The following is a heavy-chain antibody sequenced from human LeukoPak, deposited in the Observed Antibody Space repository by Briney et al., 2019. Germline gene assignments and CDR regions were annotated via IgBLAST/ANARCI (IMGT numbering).Heavy chain of an antibody. Sequence: GRSLRLSCAASGFTFSSYSMNWVRQAPGKGLEWVSSISSSSSYIYYADSVKGRFTISRDNAKNSLYLQMNSLRAEDTAVYYCARDPEWGGSSLPYYYYGMDVWGQGTTVTVSS. V-gene: IGHV3-21*01. CDR3: ARDPEWGGSSLPYYYYGMDV. D-gene: IGHD6-13*01. J-gene: IGHJ6*02. CDR1: GFTFSSYS. CDR2: ISSSSSYI.